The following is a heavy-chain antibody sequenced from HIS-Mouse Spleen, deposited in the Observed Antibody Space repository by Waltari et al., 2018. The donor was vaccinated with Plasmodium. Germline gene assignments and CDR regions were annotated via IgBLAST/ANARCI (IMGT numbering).Heavy chain of an antibody. CDR1: GFTFSSYW. J-gene: IGHJ4*02. V-gene: IGHV3-74*01. CDR3: ARVGPGAVDY. CDR2: INSDGSRT. Sequence: EVQLVESGGGLVQPGGSLRLSCAASGFTFSSYWMHWVRQAPGKGLGWVSRINSDGSRTSYADAVKGRFTSSGDNAKNTLYLQMNRLRAEDTAVYYCARVGPGAVDYWGQGTLVTVSS.